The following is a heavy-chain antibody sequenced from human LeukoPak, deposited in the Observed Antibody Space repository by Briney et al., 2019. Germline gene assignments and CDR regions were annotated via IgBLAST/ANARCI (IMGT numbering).Heavy chain of an antibody. CDR3: AKVIGWYSGFYYQSQHWFDP. V-gene: IGHV3-23*01. Sequence: GGSLRLSCAASGFTFSSYAMSWVRRAPGKGLEWVSAISGSGGSTYYTDSLKGRVTISRDNSKNTLYLQMNSLRAEDTGVYYCAKVIGWYSGFYYQSQHWFDPWGQGTLVTVSS. D-gene: IGHD1-26*01. CDR1: GFTFSSYA. CDR2: ISGSGGST. J-gene: IGHJ5*02.